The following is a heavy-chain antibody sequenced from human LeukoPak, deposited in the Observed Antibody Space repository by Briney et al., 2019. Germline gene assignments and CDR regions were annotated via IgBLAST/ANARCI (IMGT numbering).Heavy chain of an antibody. D-gene: IGHD3-3*01. J-gene: IGHJ4*02. CDR2: IYHSGST. V-gene: IGHV4-4*02. CDR1: GASITSATW. Sequence: SETLSLTCAVSGASITSATWWSWVRQPPGKGLEWIGEIYHSGSTNYNPSLESRVTISLDKSQNQFSLKLSSMTAADTAVYYCAKAVRVLTLVYWGQGKLVTVST. CDR3: AKAVRVLTLVY.